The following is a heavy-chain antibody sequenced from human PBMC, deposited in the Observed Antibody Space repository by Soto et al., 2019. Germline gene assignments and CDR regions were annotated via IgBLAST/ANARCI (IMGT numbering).Heavy chain of an antibody. CDR2: IYYSGST. CDR1: GGSISSSSYY. V-gene: IGHV4-39*07. J-gene: IGHJ4*02. D-gene: IGHD6-13*01. Sequence: ETLSLTCTVSGGSISSSSYYWGWIRQPPGKGLEWIGSIYYSGSTYYNPSLKSRVTISVDTSKNQFSLKLSSVTAADTAVYYCAREQQLSNFDYWGQGTLVTVSS. CDR3: AREQQLSNFDY.